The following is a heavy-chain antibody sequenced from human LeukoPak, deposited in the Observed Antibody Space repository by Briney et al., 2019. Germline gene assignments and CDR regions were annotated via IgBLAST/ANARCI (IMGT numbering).Heavy chain of an antibody. D-gene: IGHD3-22*01. CDR3: ARRRDVYWIVLVSSPFDY. J-gene: IGHJ4*02. CDR1: GGSFSGYY. V-gene: IGHV4-34*01. Sequence: PSETLSLTCAASGGSFSGYYWSWIRQPPGKGLEWIGEINHSGSTNYNPSLKSRVTISVDTSKNQFSLKLSSVTAADTAVYYCARRRDVYWIVLVSSPFDYWGQGTLVTVSS. CDR2: INHSGST.